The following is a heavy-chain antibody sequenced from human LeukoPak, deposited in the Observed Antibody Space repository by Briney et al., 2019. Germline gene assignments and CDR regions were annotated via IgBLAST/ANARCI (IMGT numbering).Heavy chain of an antibody. Sequence: GGSLRLSCAASGLTFSNYWMDWVRQAPGKGLEWVANIKQDGSEKNYVDSVKGRFIISRDNAKNTLFLQINSLRAEDTAVYYCARDRGYGFVTNSNDYWGLGTLVTVSS. CDR1: GLTFSNYW. CDR2: IKQDGSEK. J-gene: IGHJ4*02. D-gene: IGHD3-10*01. CDR3: ARDRGYGFVTNSNDY. V-gene: IGHV3-7*03.